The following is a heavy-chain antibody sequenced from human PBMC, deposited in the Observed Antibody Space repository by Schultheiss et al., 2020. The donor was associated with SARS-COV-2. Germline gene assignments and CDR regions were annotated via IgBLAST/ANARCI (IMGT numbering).Heavy chain of an antibody. J-gene: IGHJ3*02. D-gene: IGHD6-19*01. V-gene: IGHV3-23*01. CDR1: GFTFSSYA. CDR3: AKFLISGWYGLAVEEKAFDI. CDR2: ISGSGGST. Sequence: GGSLRLSCAASGFTFSSYAMSWVRQAPGKGLEWVSAISGSGGSTYYADSVKGRFTISRDNSKNTLYLQMNSLRAEDTAVYYCAKFLISGWYGLAVEEKAFDIWGQGTMVTVSS.